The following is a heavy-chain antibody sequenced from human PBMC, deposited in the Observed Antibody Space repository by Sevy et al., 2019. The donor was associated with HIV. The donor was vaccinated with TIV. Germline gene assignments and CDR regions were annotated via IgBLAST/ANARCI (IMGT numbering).Heavy chain of an antibody. CDR1: GFTFRTSG. V-gene: IGHV3-30*18. Sequence: GGSLRLSCVTSGFTFRTSGMHWVRQSPGKGLEWVAIISYNEAHKNYADSVRGRFSISKDKSKTKLYLQMSSLKTEDTAVYYCAKDYSAGITFVRGAYRARGDYFDYWGQGTQVTVSS. CDR2: ISYNEAHK. J-gene: IGHJ4*02. D-gene: IGHD3-10*01. CDR3: AKDYSAGITFVRGAYRARGDYFDY.